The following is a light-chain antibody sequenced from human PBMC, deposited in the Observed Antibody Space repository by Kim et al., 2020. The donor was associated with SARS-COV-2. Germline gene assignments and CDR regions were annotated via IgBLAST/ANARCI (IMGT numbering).Light chain of an antibody. CDR3: AAWDDSLNGPV. V-gene: IGLV1-44*01. CDR2: TNN. J-gene: IGLJ3*02. CDR1: SSNIGSNT. Sequence: ELTQPPSASGTPGQRVTISCSGSSSNIGSNTVNWYQQLPGTAPKLLIYTNNQRPSGVPDRFSGSKSGTSASLAISGLQSEDEADYYCAAWDDSLNGPVFGGGTQLTVL.